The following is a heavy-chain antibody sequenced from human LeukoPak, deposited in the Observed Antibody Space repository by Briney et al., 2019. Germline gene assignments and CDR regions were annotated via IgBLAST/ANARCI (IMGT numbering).Heavy chain of an antibody. CDR1: GGSFSRYS. CDR3: ARDTSLDEGSSRYGFDY. D-gene: IGHD6-13*01. J-gene: IGHJ4*02. V-gene: IGHV4-59*01. CDR2: VYNGGT. Sequence: PSETLSLTCSVSGGSFSRYSWNWMRQPPGKRLEWIGYVYNGGTNYNPSLKSRVTMSVDTSKKRFSLTLTSVNAADTAVYYCARDTSLDEGSSRYGFDYWGQGTLVTVSS.